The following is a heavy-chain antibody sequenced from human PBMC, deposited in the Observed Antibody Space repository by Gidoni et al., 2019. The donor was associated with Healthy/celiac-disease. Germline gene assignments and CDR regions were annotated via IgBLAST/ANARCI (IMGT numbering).Heavy chain of an antibody. Sequence: APEATFAGYAISWVRQAPGQGLEWMGGIIPIFGTANYAQKFQGRVTITADESTSTAYMELSSLRSEDTAVYYCASYYGDYNYYYYGMDVWGQGTTVTVSS. V-gene: IGHV1-69*01. CDR1: EATFAGYA. J-gene: IGHJ6*02. D-gene: IGHD4-17*01. CDR2: IIPIFGTA. CDR3: ASYYGDYNYYYYGMDV.